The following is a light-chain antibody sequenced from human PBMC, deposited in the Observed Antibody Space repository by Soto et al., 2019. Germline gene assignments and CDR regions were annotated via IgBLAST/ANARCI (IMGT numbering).Light chain of an antibody. Sequence: EIVLTQSPGTLSLSPGERATLSCRASQSVKNNYLAWYQHKPGQAPRFLMYDASSRATGIPDRFTGSGSGTDFTLTISRLEPEDFAVYYCQQYGTTPLTFGGWTKVEIK. CDR3: QQYGTTPLT. CDR2: DAS. V-gene: IGKV3-20*01. J-gene: IGKJ4*01. CDR1: QSVKNNY.